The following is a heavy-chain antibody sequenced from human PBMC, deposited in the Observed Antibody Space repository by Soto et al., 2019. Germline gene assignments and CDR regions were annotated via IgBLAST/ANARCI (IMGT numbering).Heavy chain of an antibody. D-gene: IGHD3-9*01. V-gene: IGHV4-4*07. J-gene: IGHJ2*01. Sequence: GKGLEWIGRVSTNGATNYNPSLESRVTMSVDTSKNQFSLRLTSVTAADTAVYFFFRADYGILASFPVLAFLLNRSTDL. CDR2: VSTNGAT. CDR3: FRADYGILASFPVLAFLLNRSTDL.